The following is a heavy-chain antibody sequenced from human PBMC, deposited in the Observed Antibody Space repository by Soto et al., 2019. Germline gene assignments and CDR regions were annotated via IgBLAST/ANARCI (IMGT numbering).Heavy chain of an antibody. V-gene: IGHV4-39*01. CDR2: IDYSGTA. Sequence: SETLSLTCTVSSGSISVTNVFLGWVRQPPGKGLEWIGNIDYSGTAYFSPSLATRVTFHVDTSKNQFSLTLYSVTAEDTAVYYCARIKGRHLDYWGQGTLVTVSS. J-gene: IGHJ4*02. CDR1: SGSISVTNVF. CDR3: ARIKGRHLDY.